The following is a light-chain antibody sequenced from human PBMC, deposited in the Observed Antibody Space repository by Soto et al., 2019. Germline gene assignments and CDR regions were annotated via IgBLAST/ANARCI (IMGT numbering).Light chain of an antibody. CDR2: GAS. CDR1: QSVSSSY. V-gene: IGKV3-20*01. J-gene: IGKJ2*01. Sequence: EIVLTQSPGTLSLSPGERATLSCRASQSVSSSYLAWYQQKPGQAPRLLIYGASSRATGIPDRFSGSGSGTDFTLTISRLEPEDVAVYYCQQYASSPVYTFGQGTKLEIK. CDR3: QQYASSPVYT.